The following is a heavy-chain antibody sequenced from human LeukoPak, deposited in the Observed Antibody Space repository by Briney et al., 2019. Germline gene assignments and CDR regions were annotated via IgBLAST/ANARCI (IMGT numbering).Heavy chain of an antibody. V-gene: IGHV3-7*01. CDR3: ARDSAVVPAARDFDY. Sequence: PGGSLRLSCAASGFTFSSYWMSWVRQAPGKGLEWVANIKQVGSEKYYVDSVKGRFTISRDNAKNSLYLQMNSLRAEDTAVYYCARDSAVVPAARDFDYWGQGTLVTVSS. D-gene: IGHD2-2*01. CDR2: IKQVGSEK. CDR1: GFTFSSYW. J-gene: IGHJ4*02.